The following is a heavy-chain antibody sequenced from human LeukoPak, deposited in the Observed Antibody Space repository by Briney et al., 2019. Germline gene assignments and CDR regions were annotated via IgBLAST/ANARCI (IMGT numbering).Heavy chain of an antibody. Sequence: GGCLRLSCAASGFTFSSYAMSWVRQAPGKGLEWVSAISVHGGSTYYADAVKGRFTIYRDNSKNRLYLQMNSLSSQDTAVYYCAKYLTYYYDSSGYYNDYWGQGTLVTVSS. V-gene: IGHV3-23*01. CDR1: GFTFSSYA. D-gene: IGHD3-22*01. CDR3: AKYLTYYYDSSGYYNDY. J-gene: IGHJ4*02. CDR2: ISVHGGST.